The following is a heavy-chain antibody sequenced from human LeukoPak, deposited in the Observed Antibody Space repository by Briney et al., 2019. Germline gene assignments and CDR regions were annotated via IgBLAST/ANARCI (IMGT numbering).Heavy chain of an antibody. CDR1: GYGFTTYW. Sequence: GESLKISCKGSGYGFTTYWIGWVLQMPGKGLEWMGIIYPGDSEARYSPTFQGQVTISADKSISTAYLQWSSLKASDTAIYYCARLGYCSSTSCYDYYMDVWGKGTTVTVSS. CDR3: ARLGYCSSTSCYDYYMDV. J-gene: IGHJ6*03. D-gene: IGHD2-2*01. CDR2: IYPGDSEA. V-gene: IGHV5-51*01.